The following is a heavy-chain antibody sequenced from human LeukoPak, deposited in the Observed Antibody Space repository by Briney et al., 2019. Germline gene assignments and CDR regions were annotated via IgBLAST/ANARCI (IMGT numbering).Heavy chain of an antibody. Sequence: TSVKVSCKASGFTFTSSAVQWVRQARGQRLEWIGRIVVGSGNTNYAQKFQERVTITRDMSTSTAYTELSSLRSEDTAVYYCAGDSYYDCSGYYHWGAFYIWGQGTMVTVSS. CDR1: GFTFTSSA. V-gene: IGHV1-58*01. J-gene: IGHJ3*02. CDR3: AGDSYYDCSGYYHWGAFYI. CDR2: IVVGSGNT. D-gene: IGHD3-22*01.